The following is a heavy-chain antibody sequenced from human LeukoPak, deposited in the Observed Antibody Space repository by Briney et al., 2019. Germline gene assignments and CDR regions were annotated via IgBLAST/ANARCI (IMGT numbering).Heavy chain of an antibody. J-gene: IGHJ6*02. Sequence: GGSLRLSCAASGFTFSKYGMHWVRQASGKGLEWVAVVSYDSYNDYYGDSVTGRFTISRDNSKNTVDLQMNNLRPEDTAVYFRAKGKWEDNHYYYGLDVWGQGTTVIVAS. CDR1: GFTFSKYG. CDR2: VSYDSYND. CDR3: AKGKWEDNHYYYGLDV. D-gene: IGHD1-26*01. V-gene: IGHV3-30*18.